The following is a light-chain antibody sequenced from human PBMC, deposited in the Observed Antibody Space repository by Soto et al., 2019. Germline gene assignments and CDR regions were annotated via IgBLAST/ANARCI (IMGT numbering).Light chain of an antibody. CDR3: QQYNNWPPLT. Sequence: EVVMTQSPATLSVSPGERATLSCRASQTVRDNLGWYQQKPGQPPRLLIYGASTRATGIPARFSGSGSGTEFTLTISSLQSEDFAVYYCQQYNNWPPLTFGGGTKVDIK. CDR2: GAS. V-gene: IGKV3-15*01. CDR1: QTVRDN. J-gene: IGKJ4*01.